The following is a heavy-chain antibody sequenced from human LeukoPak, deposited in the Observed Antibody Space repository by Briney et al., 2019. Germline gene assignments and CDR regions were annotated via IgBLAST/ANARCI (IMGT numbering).Heavy chain of an antibody. Sequence: PGGSLRLSCAASGFTSSSYAMSWVRQAPGKGLEWVSAISGSGGSTYYADSVKGRFTISRDNSKNTLYLQMNSLRAEDTAVYYCAKFLPTHIVVANYCFDYWGQGTLVTVSS. D-gene: IGHD2-21*01. CDR3: AKFLPTHIVVANYCFDY. V-gene: IGHV3-23*01. CDR2: ISGSGGST. J-gene: IGHJ4*02. CDR1: GFTSSSYA.